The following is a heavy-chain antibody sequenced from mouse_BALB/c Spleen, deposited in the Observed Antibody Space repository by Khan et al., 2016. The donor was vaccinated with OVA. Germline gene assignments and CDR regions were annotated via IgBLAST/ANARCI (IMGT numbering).Heavy chain of an antibody. CDR3: TCSGWAAFAY. V-gene: IGHV1S81*02. CDR1: GYTFTSSY. Sequence: QVQLKQSGAELVKPGASVKLSCKASGYTFTSSYIYWVKQRPGQGLEWIGGINPSNGGTYFKEKFESKAKLTAAKTSSTAVIQVSSLTSVDSAVYYCTCSGWAAFAYWGQGTLVTVSA. D-gene: IGHD1-1*02. CDR2: INPSNGGT. J-gene: IGHJ3*01.